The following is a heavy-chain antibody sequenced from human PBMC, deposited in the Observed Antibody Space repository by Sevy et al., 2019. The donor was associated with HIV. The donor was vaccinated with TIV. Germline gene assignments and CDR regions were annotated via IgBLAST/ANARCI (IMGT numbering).Heavy chain of an antibody. CDR2: ISYDGSNK. V-gene: IGHV3-30*04. D-gene: IGHD3-10*01. Sequence: GGSLRLSCAASGFTFSNYAMYWVRQAPGKGLEWVAVISYDGSNKYYADSVKGRFTISRDNSKNTLYLQMNSLRAEDTAVYYCARGPRGGMTGVIWFGELSYWGQGTLVTVSS. CDR3: ARGPRGGMTGVIWFGELSY. J-gene: IGHJ4*02. CDR1: GFTFSNYA.